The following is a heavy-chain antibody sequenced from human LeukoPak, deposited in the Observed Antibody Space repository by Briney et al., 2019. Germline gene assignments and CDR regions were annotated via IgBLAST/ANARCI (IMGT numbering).Heavy chain of an antibody. V-gene: IGHV4-34*01. D-gene: IGHD5-18*01. CDR2: INHSGST. J-gene: IGHJ4*02. CDR1: GGSFSGYY. CDR3: ARFRRDTAMVYREGYYFDY. Sequence: PSETLSLTCAVYGGSFSGYYWSWIRQPPGKGLEWIGEINHSGSTNYNPSLKSRVTISVDTSKNQFSLKLSSVTAADTAVYYCARFRRDTAMVYREGYYFDYWGQGTLVTVSS.